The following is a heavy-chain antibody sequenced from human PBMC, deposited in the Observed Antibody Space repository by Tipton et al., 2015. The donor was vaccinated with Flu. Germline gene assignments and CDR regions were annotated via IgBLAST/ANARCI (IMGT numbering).Heavy chain of an antibody. J-gene: IGHJ4*02. V-gene: IGHV4-59*01. D-gene: IGHD3-9*01. CDR2: IYYSGST. Sequence: LRLSCTVSGGSISSYYWSWIRQPPGKGLEWIGYIYYSGSTNYNPSLKSRVTISVDTSKNQFSLKLSSVTAADTAVYYCARAFKGYYDILTGYYAERGYYFDYWGQGTLVTVSS. CDR3: ARAFKGYYDILTGYYAERGYYFDY. CDR1: GGSISSYY.